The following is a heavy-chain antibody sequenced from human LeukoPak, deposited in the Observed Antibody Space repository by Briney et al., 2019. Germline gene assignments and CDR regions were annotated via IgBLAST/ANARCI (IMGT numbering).Heavy chain of an antibody. D-gene: IGHD3-10*01. CDR2: ISGSGGST. Sequence: PGGSLRLSCAASGFTFSSYAMSWVRQAPGKGLEWVSAISGSGGSTYYADSVKGRFTISRDNSKNTLYLQMNSLRAQDTAVYCCAKDSSSIYGSGSYNAFDIWGQGTMVTVSS. V-gene: IGHV3-23*01. CDR1: GFTFSSYA. J-gene: IGHJ3*02. CDR3: AKDSSSIYGSGSYNAFDI.